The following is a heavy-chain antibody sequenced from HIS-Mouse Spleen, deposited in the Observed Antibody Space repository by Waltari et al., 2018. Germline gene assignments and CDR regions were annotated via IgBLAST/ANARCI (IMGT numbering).Heavy chain of an antibody. CDR1: GGSISSGGYY. J-gene: IGHJ6*02. CDR2: IYYSGST. Sequence: QVQLQESGPGLVKPSQTLSLTCTVSGGSISSGGYYWRWIRPHPGKGLEWIGYIYYSGSTYYNPSLKSRVTISVDTSKNQFSLKLSSVTAADTAVYYCAREKGYYGSGSYYYYYYGMDVWGQGTTVTVSS. CDR3: AREKGYYGSGSYYYYYYGMDV. D-gene: IGHD3-10*01. V-gene: IGHV4-31*03.